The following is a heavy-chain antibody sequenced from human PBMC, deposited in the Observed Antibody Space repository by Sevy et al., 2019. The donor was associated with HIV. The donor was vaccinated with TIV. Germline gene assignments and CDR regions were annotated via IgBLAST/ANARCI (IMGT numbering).Heavy chain of an antibody. CDR2: ISYDGSNK. D-gene: IGHD6-13*01. J-gene: IGHJ4*02. CDR3: AKDRTTGIAAAGTPFDY. Sequence: GGSLRLSSAASGFTFSSYGMHWVRQAPGKGLEWVAVISYDGSNKYYADSVKGRFTISRDNSKNTLYLQMNSLRAEDTAVYYCAKDRTTGIAAAGTPFDYWGQGTLVTVSS. V-gene: IGHV3-30*18. CDR1: GFTFSSYG.